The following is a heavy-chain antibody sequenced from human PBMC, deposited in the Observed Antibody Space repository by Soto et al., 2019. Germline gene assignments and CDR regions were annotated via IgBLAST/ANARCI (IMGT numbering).Heavy chain of an antibody. Sequence: WGSLRLPCAPSAFTFSSYNMNWVRQAPGRGLEWVSSISSSSSYIYYADSVKGRFTISRDNAKNSLYLQMNSLRAEDTAVYYCARDLGPLNWFDPWGQGTLVTVSS. CDR3: ARDLGPLNWFDP. CDR2: ISSSSSYI. V-gene: IGHV3-21*01. J-gene: IGHJ5*02. CDR1: AFTFSSYN.